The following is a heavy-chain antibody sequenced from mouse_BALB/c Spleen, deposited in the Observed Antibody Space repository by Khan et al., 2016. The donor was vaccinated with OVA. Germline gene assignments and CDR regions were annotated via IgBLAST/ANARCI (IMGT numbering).Heavy chain of an antibody. V-gene: IGHV3-2*02. CDR3: ARDGYRDNYAMDY. J-gene: IGHJ4*01. D-gene: IGHD2-3*01. Sequence: EVQLQESGPGLVKPSQSLSLTCTVTGYSITSDYAWNWIRQFPGNKLEWMGYISYSGSTNYNPALKSRISITRDTSKNQFFLQLNSVTTEDTATYYCARDGYRDNYAMDYWGQGTSVTVSS. CDR1: GYSITSDYA. CDR2: ISYSGST.